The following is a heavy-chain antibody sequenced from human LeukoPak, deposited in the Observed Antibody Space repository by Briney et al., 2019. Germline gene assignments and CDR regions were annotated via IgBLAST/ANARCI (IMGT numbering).Heavy chain of an antibody. V-gene: IGHV3-23*01. CDR2: INQNGDAT. CDR3: AKASIGGSAYDV. Sequence: GGSLRLSCAASGFTFRSYTMGWVRQAPGKGLDWVSDINQNGDATYYADSVRGRFTLSRDNSRSTLYLQMSSLRDDDTALYYCAKASIGGSAYDVWGQGTMVTVSS. D-gene: IGHD1-14*01. CDR1: GFTFRSYT. J-gene: IGHJ3*01.